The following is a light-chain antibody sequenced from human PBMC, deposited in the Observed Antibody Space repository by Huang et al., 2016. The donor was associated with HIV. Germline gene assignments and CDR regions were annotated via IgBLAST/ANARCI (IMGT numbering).Light chain of an antibody. V-gene: IGKV3-15*01. CDR3: QHYNNWPLT. J-gene: IGKJ4*01. CDR2: DTS. Sequence: EIVLTQSPAVLSMSPGERATVTCRASLSVANQLAWYQQNPGRAPRLVIYDTSTRSCGVPARFSGSGSGTNFTLTINSLQSEDLAVYFCQHYNNWPLTFGGGTRVEIK. CDR1: LSVANQ.